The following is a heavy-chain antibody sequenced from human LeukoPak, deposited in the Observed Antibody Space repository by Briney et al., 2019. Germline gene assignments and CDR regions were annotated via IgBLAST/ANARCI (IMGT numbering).Heavy chain of an antibody. D-gene: IGHD3-16*02. V-gene: IGHV4-34*01. CDR3: ARGLRLGELSFSDYFDY. CDR2: INHSGST. Sequence: SETLSLTCAVYGVSFSGYYWSWIRQPPGKGLEWIGEINHSGSTNYNPSLKSRVTISVDTSKNQFSLKLSSVTAADTAVYYCARGLRLGELSFSDYFDYWGQGTLVTVSS. J-gene: IGHJ4*02. CDR1: GVSFSGYY.